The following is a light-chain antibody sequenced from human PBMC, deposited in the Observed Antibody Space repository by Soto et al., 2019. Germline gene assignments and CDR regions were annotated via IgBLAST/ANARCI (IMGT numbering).Light chain of an antibody. V-gene: IGKV1-5*01. CDR1: QSISSW. CDR2: DAS. Sequence: DIQVTQSPSTLSASVGDRVTITCRASQSISSWLAWYQQKPGKAPKLLIYDASSLESGVPSRFSGSGSGTEFTLTINSLQPEDIATYYCQQYDNLPLTFGGGTKVDIK. J-gene: IGKJ4*01. CDR3: QQYDNLPLT.